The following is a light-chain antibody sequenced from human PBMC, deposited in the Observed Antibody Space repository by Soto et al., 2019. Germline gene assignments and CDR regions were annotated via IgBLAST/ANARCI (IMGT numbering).Light chain of an antibody. CDR3: QQYGTSSLT. J-gene: IGKJ4*01. V-gene: IGKV3-20*01. Sequence: DIVLTQSPGTLYLSPGERAILSCRASQSVSSTSLAWYQQRPGQAPRLLIYHVSSRANGIPDRFSGSGSGTDFTLTISTLEPEDFAVYYCQQYGTSSLTLGGGTRVEI. CDR2: HVS. CDR1: QSVSSTS.